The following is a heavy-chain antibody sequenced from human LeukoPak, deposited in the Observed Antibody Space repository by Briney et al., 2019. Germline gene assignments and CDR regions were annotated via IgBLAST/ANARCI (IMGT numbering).Heavy chain of an antibody. Sequence: GGSLRLSCAASGFTFSSYAMSWVRQAPGKGLECVSAISGSGGSTYYAYSVKGRFTISRDNSKNTLYLQMNSLRAEDTAVYYCAKVAPAYYYDSSGYYPDYWGQGTLVTVSS. V-gene: IGHV3-23*01. D-gene: IGHD3-22*01. CDR3: AKVAPAYYYDSSGYYPDY. CDR1: GFTFSSYA. CDR2: ISGSGGST. J-gene: IGHJ4*02.